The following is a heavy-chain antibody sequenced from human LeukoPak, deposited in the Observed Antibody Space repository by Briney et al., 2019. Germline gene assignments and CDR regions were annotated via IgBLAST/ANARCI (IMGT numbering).Heavy chain of an antibody. J-gene: IGHJ5*02. CDR2: ISYDGSNK. CDR3: ARAAARLDPAYNWFDP. Sequence: GGSLRLSCAASGFTFSSYAMHWVRQAPGKGLEWVAVISYDGSNKYYADSVKGRFTISRDNSKNTLYLQMNSLRAEDTAVYYCARAAARLDPAYNWFDPWGQGTLVTVSS. CDR1: GFTFSSYA. V-gene: IGHV3-30-3*01. D-gene: IGHD6-6*01.